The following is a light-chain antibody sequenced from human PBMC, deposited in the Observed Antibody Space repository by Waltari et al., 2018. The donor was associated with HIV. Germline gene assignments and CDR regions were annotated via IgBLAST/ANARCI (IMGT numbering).Light chain of an antibody. CDR1: SSTLGYNY. CDR2: END. CDR3: GTWDTSLNTVV. Sequence: SVLTQPPSMSAAPGQRVTISCSGSSSTLGYNYVSWFQQLPGTAPKLLIYENDKRPSAIPDRFSASKSGTSASLAITGLQTGDEADYYCGTWDTSLNTVVFGSATKVSVL. V-gene: IGLV1-51*01. J-gene: IGLJ1*01.